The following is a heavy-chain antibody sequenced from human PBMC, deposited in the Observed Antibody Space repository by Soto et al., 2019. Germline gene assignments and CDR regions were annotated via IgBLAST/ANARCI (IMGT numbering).Heavy chain of an antibody. CDR2: FDPEDGET. D-gene: IGHD7-27*01. CDR1: GYTLTELS. CDR3: ATDLTEGMSMKWYFDY. J-gene: IGHJ4*02. V-gene: IGHV1-24*01. Sequence: ASVKVSCKVSGYTLTELSMHWVRQAPGKGLEWMGGFDPEDGETIYAQKFQGRVTMTEDTSTDTAYMELSSLRSEDTAVYYCATDLTEGMSMKWYFDYWGQGTLVTVSS.